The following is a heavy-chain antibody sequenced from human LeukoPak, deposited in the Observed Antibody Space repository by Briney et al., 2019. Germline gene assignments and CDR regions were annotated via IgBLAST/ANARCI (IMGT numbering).Heavy chain of an antibody. Sequence: ALVKVSCKASGYTFTSYYMHWVRQAPGQGLEWMGIINPSGGSTSYAQKFQGRVTMTRDTSTSTVYMELSSLRSEDTAVYYCARGGGVVATGNYYGMDVWGQGTTVTVSS. CDR2: INPSGGST. D-gene: IGHD5-12*01. CDR3: ARGGGVVATGNYYGMDV. CDR1: GYTFTSYY. J-gene: IGHJ6*02. V-gene: IGHV1-46*01.